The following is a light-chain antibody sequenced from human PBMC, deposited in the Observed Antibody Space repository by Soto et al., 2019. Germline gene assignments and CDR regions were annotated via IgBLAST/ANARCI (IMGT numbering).Light chain of an antibody. CDR1: QSISSW. CDR3: QQRANWPPLT. Sequence: DIQMTQSPSTLSASVGDRVTITCRASQSISSWMAWYQQKPGKPPKLLIYRASSLESGVPSRFSGSGSGTDFTLTISSLEPEDFAVYYCQQRANWPPLTFGGGTKVEIK. V-gene: IGKV1-5*03. J-gene: IGKJ4*01. CDR2: RAS.